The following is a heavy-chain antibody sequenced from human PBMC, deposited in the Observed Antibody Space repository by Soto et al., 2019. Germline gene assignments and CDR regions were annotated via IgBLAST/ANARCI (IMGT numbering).Heavy chain of an antibody. CDR2: IFSNDEK. V-gene: IGHV2-26*01. CDR3: GRIASYGRAY. Sequence: QVTLKESGPVLVKPTETLTLTCTVSGFSLSNPRMGVSWIRQPPGKALEWLAHIFSNDEKSYITSLKCRRTVSKDTSKSQLVLTMTNMDPVDTATYYCGRIASYGRAYWGQGTLVTVSS. J-gene: IGHJ4*02. CDR1: GFSLSNPRMG. D-gene: IGHD5-18*01.